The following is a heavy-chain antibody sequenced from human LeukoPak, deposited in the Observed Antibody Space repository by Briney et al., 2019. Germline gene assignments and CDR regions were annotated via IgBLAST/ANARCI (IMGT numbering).Heavy chain of an antibody. CDR1: GYTLTELS. Sequence: GASVKVSCKVSGYTLTELSMHWVRQAPGKGLEWMGGSDPEDGETIYAQKFQGRVTMTEDTSTDTAYMELSSLRSEDTAVYYCATFIGNSSSPRPIYYYYYMDVWGKGTTVTVSS. V-gene: IGHV1-24*01. CDR2: SDPEDGET. CDR3: ATFIGNSSSPRPIYYYYYMDV. J-gene: IGHJ6*03. D-gene: IGHD6-6*01.